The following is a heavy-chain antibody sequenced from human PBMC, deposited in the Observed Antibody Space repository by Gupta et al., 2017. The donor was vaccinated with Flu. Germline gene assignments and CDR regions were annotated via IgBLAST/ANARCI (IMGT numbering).Heavy chain of an antibody. CDR1: GDTFSNDA. Sequence: QVQLVQSGAEVKKPGSSVTVSCKTSGDTFSNDAFTWVRPAPGQGLEWMGGTIPMFEATKYAQQFQGRLTIIADDSTGTIYMELSSLKSEDTAVYYCARTPYGGNSDFYYFAMDVWGLGAAVTVSS. CDR3: ARTPYGGNSDFYYFAMDV. V-gene: IGHV1-69*01. CDR2: TIPMFEAT. D-gene: IGHD4/OR15-4a*01. J-gene: IGHJ6*02.